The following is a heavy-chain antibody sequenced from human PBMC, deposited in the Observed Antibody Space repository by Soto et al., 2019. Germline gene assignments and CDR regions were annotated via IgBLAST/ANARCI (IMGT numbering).Heavy chain of an antibody. D-gene: IGHD3-22*01. CDR2: IYYSGST. CDR3: ARVGYYYDSSGLDY. V-gene: IGHV4-61*01. Sequence: SETLSLTCTVSNCYIMTDNYYWSWIRQPPGKGLEWIGYIYYSGSTNYNPSLKSRVTISVDTSKNQFSLKLSSVTAADTAVYYCARVGYYYDSSGLDYWGQGTLVTVSS. CDR1: NCYIMTDNYY. J-gene: IGHJ4*02.